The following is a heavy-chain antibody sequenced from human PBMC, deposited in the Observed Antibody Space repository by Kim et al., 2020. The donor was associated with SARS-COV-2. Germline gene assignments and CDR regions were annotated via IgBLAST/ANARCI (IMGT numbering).Heavy chain of an antibody. CDR2: IYYSGST. CDR3: ARQPLYCSGGSCYSFWLAP. J-gene: IGHJ5*02. Sequence: SETLSLTCTVSGGSISSSSYYWGWIRQPPGKGLEWIGSIYYSGSTYYNPSLKSRVTISVDTSKNQFSLKLSSVTAADTAVYYCARQPLYCSGGSCYSFWLAPWGQGTLVTVSS. D-gene: IGHD2-15*01. CDR1: GGSISSSSYY. V-gene: IGHV4-39*01.